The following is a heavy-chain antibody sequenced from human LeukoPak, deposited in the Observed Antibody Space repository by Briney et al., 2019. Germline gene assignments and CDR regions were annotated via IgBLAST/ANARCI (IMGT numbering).Heavy chain of an antibody. CDR1: GFTFSSYW. Sequence: PGGSLRLSCTASGFTFSSYWMSWVRQAPGKGLEWVANINRDGSERNYVDSVKGRFTISRDNRKNLLHLQMNSLRPDDSAVYYCAKDLGSAITSALALDVWGQGTTVTVSS. CDR2: INRDGSER. V-gene: IGHV3-7*03. CDR3: AKDLGSAITSALALDV. D-gene: IGHD2-15*01. J-gene: IGHJ6*02.